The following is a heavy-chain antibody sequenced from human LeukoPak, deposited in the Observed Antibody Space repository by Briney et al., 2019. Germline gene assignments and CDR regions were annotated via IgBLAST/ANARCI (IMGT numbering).Heavy chain of an antibody. CDR3: AKDQKQWLVPSYYFDY. J-gene: IGHJ4*02. D-gene: IGHD6-19*01. Sequence: GGSLRLSCAASGFTFSSYGMHWVRQAPGKGLEWVAFMRYDGSNKYYADSVKGRFTISRDNSKNTLYLQMNSLRAEDTAVYYCAKDQKQWLVPSYYFDYWGQGTLVTVSS. CDR2: MRYDGSNK. CDR1: GFTFSSYG. V-gene: IGHV3-30*02.